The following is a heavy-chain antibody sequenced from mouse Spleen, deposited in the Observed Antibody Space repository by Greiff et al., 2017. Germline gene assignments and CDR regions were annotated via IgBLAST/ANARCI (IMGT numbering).Heavy chain of an antibody. D-gene: IGHD2-13*01. V-gene: IGHV1-53*01. CDR3: ARGGDRFAY. CDR1: GYTFTSYW. CDR2: ISPSNGGP. J-gene: IGHJ3*01. Sequence: QVQLQQPGTELVKPGASVKLSCKASGYTFTSYWMHWVKQRPGQGLEWIGDISPSNGGPNYKEKFKNKAILTVDKSSDTAYMQLTSLTSEDSAVYYCARGGDRFAYWGQGTLVTVSA.